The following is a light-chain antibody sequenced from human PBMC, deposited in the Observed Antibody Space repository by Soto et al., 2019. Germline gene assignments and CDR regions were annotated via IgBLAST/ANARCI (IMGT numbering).Light chain of an antibody. J-gene: IGKJ3*01. CDR2: GAS. CDR1: QSVSSSY. V-gene: IGKV3-20*01. CDR3: QHYGNSLT. Sequence: EVVLTLSPPPLSLSPGERASLSCRASQSVSSSYLGCYQQKPAQAPSLLIYGASSSATGIPERFGGSGSGTDFTLIISMLEPEVVAEYYYQHYGNSLTFGPGTKVDIK.